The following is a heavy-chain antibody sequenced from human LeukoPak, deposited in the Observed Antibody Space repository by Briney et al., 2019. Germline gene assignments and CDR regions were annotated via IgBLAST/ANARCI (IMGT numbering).Heavy chain of an antibody. D-gene: IGHD1-1*01. CDR1: GGSFSGYY. CDR3: ARAQLESRGYYYYYYYMDV. J-gene: IGHJ6*03. V-gene: IGHV4-34*01. Sequence: PSETLSLTCAVYGGSFSGYYWSWIRQPPGKGLEWIGEINHSGSTNYNPSLKSRVTISVDTSKNQFSLKLSSVTAADTAVYYCARAQLESRGYYYYYYYMDVWGKGTTVTVSS. CDR2: INHSGST.